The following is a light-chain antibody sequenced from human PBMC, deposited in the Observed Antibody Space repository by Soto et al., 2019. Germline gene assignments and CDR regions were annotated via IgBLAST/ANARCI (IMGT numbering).Light chain of an antibody. CDR2: GGS. CDR1: QSLGGGY. V-gene: IGKV3D-20*02. Sequence: ILLTQSPGTLPLSPGERDTLSCRASQSLGGGYVAWYRKKAGQATRLLNHGGSSRAAGIPERFGGSWSAKDFPLTVSILQSEDFAVYYCQRRSNPWTFGQGTKVDIK. J-gene: IGKJ1*01. CDR3: QRRSNPWT.